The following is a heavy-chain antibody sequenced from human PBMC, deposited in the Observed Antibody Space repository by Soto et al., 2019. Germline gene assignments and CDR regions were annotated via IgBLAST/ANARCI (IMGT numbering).Heavy chain of an antibody. CDR2: IYYSGST. D-gene: IGHD5-18*01. CDR1: GGPISSSSYY. Sequence: SETLSLTCTVSGGPISSSSYYWSWIRQPPGKGLEWIGSIYYSGSTYYNPSLKSRVTISVDTSKNQFSLKLSSVTAADTAVYYCARQVGRYSYGYVSYYYGMDVWGQGXTVTVYS. J-gene: IGHJ6*02. V-gene: IGHV4-39*01. CDR3: ARQVGRYSYGYVSYYYGMDV.